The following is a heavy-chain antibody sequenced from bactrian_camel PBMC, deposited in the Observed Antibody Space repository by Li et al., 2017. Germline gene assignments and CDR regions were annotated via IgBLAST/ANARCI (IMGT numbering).Heavy chain of an antibody. CDR3: AADPSRRSVYSSCFLGHEEDYNY. D-gene: IGHD2*01. CDR2: ISRTSGTM. Sequence: VQLVESGGGLVQPGGSLRLSCAASGFTFNIYAIAWVRQAPGKGLEWVSSISRTSGTMRYADSVKGRFTISRDNAKNTVYLQMTSVNPEDTAMYYCAADPSRRSVYSSCFLGHEEDYNYWGQGTQVTVS. CDR1: GFTFNIYA. V-gene: IGHV3S40*01. J-gene: IGHJ4*01.